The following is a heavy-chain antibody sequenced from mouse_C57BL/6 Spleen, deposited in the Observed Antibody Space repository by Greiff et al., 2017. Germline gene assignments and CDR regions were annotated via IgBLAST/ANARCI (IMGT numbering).Heavy chain of an antibody. J-gene: IGHJ1*03. D-gene: IGHD1-1*01. CDR2: INPGSGGT. CDR1: GYAFTNYL. Sequence: QVQLQQSGAELVRPGTSVKVSCKASGYAFTNYLMEWVKQRPGQGLEWIGVINPGSGGTNYNEKFKGKATLTADKSSSTAYMQLSSLTSEDSAVYFCAGTGYYGSSYPGYFDVWGTGTTVTVSS. CDR3: AGTGYYGSSYPGYFDV. V-gene: IGHV1-54*01.